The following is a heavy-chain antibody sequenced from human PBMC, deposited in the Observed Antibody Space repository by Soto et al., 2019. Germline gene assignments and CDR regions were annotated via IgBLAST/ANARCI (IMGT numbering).Heavy chain of an antibody. V-gene: IGHV4-31*03. J-gene: IGHJ4*02. D-gene: IGHD3-16*01. CDR1: GGYSESGGNC. CDR3: AILERYYDSGVWGGYFQY. Sequence: SVTLTLTCTVSGGYSESGGNCRIWNHKHPGKGLDWIECISYGGNTCYNPSLQSRVTISVDTSKNQFSLKVNSVTAADTAVYYCAILERYYDSGVWGGYFQYLGQGTLVTVSS. CDR2: ISYGGNT.